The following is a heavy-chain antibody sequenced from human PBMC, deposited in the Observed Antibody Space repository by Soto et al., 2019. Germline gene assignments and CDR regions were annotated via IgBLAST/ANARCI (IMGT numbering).Heavy chain of an antibody. J-gene: IGHJ4*02. Sequence: PGGSLRLSCVASGFTFSDFYMSWIRQAPGKGLEWVSYISLSRGYTKYPDSVKGRFTISRDNAKNSLYLQMSSLRAEDTAVYYCARSVDLDYWGQGTLVTVSS. CDR3: ARSVDLDY. CDR2: ISLSRGYT. CDR1: GFTFSDFY. D-gene: IGHD2-15*01. V-gene: IGHV3-11*06.